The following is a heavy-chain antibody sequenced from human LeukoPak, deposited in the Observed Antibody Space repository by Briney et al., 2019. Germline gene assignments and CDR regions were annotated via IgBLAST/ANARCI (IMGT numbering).Heavy chain of an antibody. CDR2: VYYTGSS. J-gene: IGHJ6*02. CDR3: ARLSRIATAGAYSYHSLDI. V-gene: IGHV4-59*11. D-gene: IGHD6-13*01. CDR1: GGSINDHA. Sequence: SETLSLTCTVSGGSINDHAWCWIRQPPGRGLEWIGCVYYTGSSEYNASLKSRLTISTDTSNNQLSLRVTSVTAADTAIYSCARLSRIATAGAYSYHSLDIWGQGTTVTVSS.